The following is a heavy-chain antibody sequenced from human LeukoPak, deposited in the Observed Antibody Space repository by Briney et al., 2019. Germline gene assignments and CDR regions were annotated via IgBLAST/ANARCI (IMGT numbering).Heavy chain of an antibody. CDR3: VRDPYDSVPQPFDY. J-gene: IGHJ4*02. V-gene: IGHV3-30*03. CDR2: ISYDGSNK. D-gene: IGHD3-16*01. Sequence: GRSLRLSCATSGFTFSTSGIHWVRQAPGKGLEWVALISYDGSNKYYADSVKGRFTISRDNSKNTLFLQMNSLRAEDTAIYYCVRDPYDSVPQPFDYWGRGTRVTVSS. CDR1: GFTFSTSG.